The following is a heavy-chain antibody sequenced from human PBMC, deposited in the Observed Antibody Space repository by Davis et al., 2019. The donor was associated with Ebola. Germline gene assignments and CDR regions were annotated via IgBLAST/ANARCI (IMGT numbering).Heavy chain of an antibody. V-gene: IGHV1-2*04. CDR3: ARDQATVTTSYFDY. CDR2: INPNSGGT. Sequence: AASVKVSCKASGYTFTGYYMHWVRQAPGQGLEWMGWINPNSGGTNYAQKFQGWVTMARDTSISTAYMELSRLRSDDTAVYYCARDQATVTTSYFDYWGQGTLVTVSS. J-gene: IGHJ4*02. D-gene: IGHD4-11*01. CDR1: GYTFTGYY.